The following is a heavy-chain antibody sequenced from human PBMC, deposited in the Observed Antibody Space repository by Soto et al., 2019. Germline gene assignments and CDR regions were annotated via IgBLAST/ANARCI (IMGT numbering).Heavy chain of an antibody. CDR3: ARVITMVRGVIIPPNWFDP. CDR2: IYYSGST. J-gene: IGHJ5*02. V-gene: IGHV4-30-4*01. D-gene: IGHD3-10*01. Sequence: PSETLSLTCTVSGGSISSGDYYWSWIRQPPGKGLEWIGYIYYSGSTYYNPSLKSRVTISVDTSKNQFSLKLSSVTAADTAVYYCARVITMVRGVIIPPNWFDPWGQGTLVTVSS. CDR1: GGSISSGDYY.